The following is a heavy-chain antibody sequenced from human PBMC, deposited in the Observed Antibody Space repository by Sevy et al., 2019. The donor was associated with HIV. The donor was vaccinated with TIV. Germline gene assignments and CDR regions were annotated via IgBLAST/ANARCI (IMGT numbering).Heavy chain of an antibody. D-gene: IGHD1-26*01. J-gene: IGHJ6*03. CDR3: AVASGNNFHYYMDL. CDR2: IYSGDNT. CDR1: GFTVSSNY. Sequence: GGSLRLSCAASGFTVSSNYMSWVRQAPGKGLEWVSVIYSGDNTYYADSVKGRFTISRDNSKNTLYLQMNSLRADDPAVYYCAVASGNNFHYYMDLWGKGTTVTVSS. V-gene: IGHV3-66*02.